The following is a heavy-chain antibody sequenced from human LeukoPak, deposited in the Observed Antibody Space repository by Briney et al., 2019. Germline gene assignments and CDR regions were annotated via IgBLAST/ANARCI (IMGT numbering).Heavy chain of an antibody. J-gene: IGHJ6*03. CDR3: ARGYCSGGSCYGNYYYYYYMDV. Sequence: GASVKVSCKHSVGTFSSYAISWVRQAPEPGLEWMGGIIAIFGTANYAQKFQGRVTITADKSTSTAYMELSSLRSEDTAVYYCARGYCSGGSCYGNYYYYYYMDVWGKGTTVTVSS. CDR2: IIAIFGTA. D-gene: IGHD2-15*01. V-gene: IGHV1-69*06. CDR1: VGTFSSYA.